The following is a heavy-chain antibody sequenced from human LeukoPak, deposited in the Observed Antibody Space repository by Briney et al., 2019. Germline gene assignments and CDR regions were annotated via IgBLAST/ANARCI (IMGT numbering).Heavy chain of an antibody. CDR2: IYHSGRT. CDR1: GYSINSGYF. J-gene: IGHJ5*01. Sequence: SETLSLTCTVSGYSINSGYFWGWIRQPPLKGLEWIGSIYHSGRTYYNPSLKSRVTISVDTSKNQFSLNLSSVTAADTAMYYCARAVLATKSEHWFDSWGQGTLVTVSS. V-gene: IGHV4-38-2*02. CDR3: ARAVLATKSEHWFDS. D-gene: IGHD2-8*01.